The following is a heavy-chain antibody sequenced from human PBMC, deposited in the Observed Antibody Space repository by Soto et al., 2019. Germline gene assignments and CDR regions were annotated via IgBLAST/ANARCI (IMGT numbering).Heavy chain of an antibody. Sequence: PGGSLRLSCVASGFTFSSYGMHWVRQAPGKGLEWVAVIWYDGSNKYYADSVKGRFTISRDNSKNTLYLQMNSLRAEDTAVYYCAKRSSSSTFDYWGQGTLVTVSS. V-gene: IGHV3-33*06. CDR1: GFTFSSYG. D-gene: IGHD6-6*01. CDR3: AKRSSSSTFDY. CDR2: IWYDGSNK. J-gene: IGHJ4*02.